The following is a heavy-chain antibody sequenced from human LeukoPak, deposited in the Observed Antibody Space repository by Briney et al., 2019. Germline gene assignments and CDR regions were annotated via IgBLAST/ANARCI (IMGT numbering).Heavy chain of an antibody. CDR1: GFTFSRLS. CDR3: ARVGADLRNYYMDV. V-gene: IGHV3-23*01. Sequence: PGGSLRLSCEASGFTFSRLSMSWVRQAPGKGLEGVSWRSVGERTTFYPHSVKGPFTISRGNAKKSLYLQMNSPAAKSPGVYSCARVGADLRNYYMDVWGKGTAVTVSS. J-gene: IGHJ6*03. CDR2: RSVGERTT.